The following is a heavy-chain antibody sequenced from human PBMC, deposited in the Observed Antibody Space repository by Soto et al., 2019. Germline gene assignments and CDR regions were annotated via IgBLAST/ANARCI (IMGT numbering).Heavy chain of an antibody. CDR3: ARERSAGTGWFDP. CDR2: MNHNSANT. V-gene: IGHV1-8*01. D-gene: IGHD6-13*01. Sequence: QVQLVQSGAEVKKPGASVKVSCKAAGYTFTSYDINWVRQATGQGVEWMGWMNHNSANTGYAQKFHGRVTMTRNTSRSTAYMELSSLRSEDTAVYYCARERSAGTGWFDPWGQGTLVMGSS. J-gene: IGHJ5*02. CDR1: GYTFTSYD.